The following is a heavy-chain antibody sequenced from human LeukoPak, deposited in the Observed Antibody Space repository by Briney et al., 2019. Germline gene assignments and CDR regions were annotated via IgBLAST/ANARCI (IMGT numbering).Heavy chain of an antibody. Sequence: SETLSLTCTVSGGSISSYHWSWIRQPPGKGVEWIGYVYYSGSTNYNPSLKSRVTISVDTSKNQFSLKLNSVTAADTAVHYCARGGSWNVFDPWGQGTLVTVSS. CDR2: VYYSGST. CDR1: GGSISSYH. J-gene: IGHJ5*02. CDR3: ARGGSWNVFDP. D-gene: IGHD1-1*01. V-gene: IGHV4-59*12.